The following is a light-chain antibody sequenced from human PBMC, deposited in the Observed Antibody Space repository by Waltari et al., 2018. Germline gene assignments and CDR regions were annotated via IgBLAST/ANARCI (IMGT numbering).Light chain of an antibody. V-gene: IGLV2-23*01. Sequence: QSAMTQPASVSGSPGQSLTISCTATSGDVGGYTVVSWYQRHPGKVPRLIIYEGSKRASVISDRFSGAKSGNTASLTIAGLQTEDEAEYYCYSYAGSSTWVFGGGTQLTVV. CDR3: YSYAGSSTWV. CDR1: SGDVGGYTV. CDR2: EGS. J-gene: IGLJ3*02.